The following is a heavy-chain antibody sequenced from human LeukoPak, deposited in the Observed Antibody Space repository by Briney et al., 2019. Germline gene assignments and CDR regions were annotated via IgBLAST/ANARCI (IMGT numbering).Heavy chain of an antibody. Sequence: TSETLSLTCTVSGGSISSGDYYWSWIRQPPGKGLEWIGSIYYSGSTYYNPSLKSRVTISVDTSKNQFSLKLSSVTAADTAVYYCARQVVTGATNRYLDYWGQGTLVTVSS. CDR3: ARQVVTGATNRYLDY. CDR2: IYYSGST. CDR1: GGSISSGDYY. D-gene: IGHD1-20*01. J-gene: IGHJ4*02. V-gene: IGHV4-39*01.